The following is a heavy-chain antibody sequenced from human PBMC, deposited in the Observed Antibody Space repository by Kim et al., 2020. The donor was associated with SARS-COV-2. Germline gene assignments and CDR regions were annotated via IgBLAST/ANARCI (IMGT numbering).Heavy chain of an antibody. CDR2: SNPDGSST. CDR3: ARGAYYGMDV. V-gene: IGHV3-74*01. J-gene: IGHJ6*02. Sequence: GGSLRLSCAASGFTFSGYGMHWVRQAPGKGLVWVSRSNPDGSSTFYADSVKGRFTISRDNAKNTLYLQMNSLRVEDTAVYYCARGAYYGMDVWGQGTTVTVSS. CDR1: GFTFSGYG.